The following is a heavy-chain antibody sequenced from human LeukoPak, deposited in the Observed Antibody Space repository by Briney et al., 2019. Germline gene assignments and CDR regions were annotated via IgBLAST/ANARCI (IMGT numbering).Heavy chain of an antibody. V-gene: IGHV1-69*13. CDR2: IIPFFRTA. D-gene: IGHD1-14*01. J-gene: IGHJ4*02. CDR1: GGTFSSYA. Sequence: SVKVSCKASGGTFSSYAITWVRQAPGQGLEWMGGIIPFFRTANYAQKFQGRVTITADESTSTAYMELSSLRSEDTAVYYCARGNRRIVEGYYFGYWGQGTLVTVSS. CDR3: ARGNRRIVEGYYFGY.